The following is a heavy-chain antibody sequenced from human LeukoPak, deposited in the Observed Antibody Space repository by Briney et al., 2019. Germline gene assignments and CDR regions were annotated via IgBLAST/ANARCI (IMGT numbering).Heavy chain of an antibody. CDR3: ARHHYYGLGSYYLSVDFDY. V-gene: IGHV3-11*01. D-gene: IGHD3-10*01. Sequence: GGSLRLSCAASGFTFSDYYMSWIRQAPGKGLEWVSYISSSGSTIYYADSVKGRFTISRDNAKNSLYLQMNSLRAEDTAVYYCARHHYYGLGSYYLSVDFDYWGQGTLVTVSS. J-gene: IGHJ4*02. CDR2: ISSSGSTI. CDR1: GFTFSDYY.